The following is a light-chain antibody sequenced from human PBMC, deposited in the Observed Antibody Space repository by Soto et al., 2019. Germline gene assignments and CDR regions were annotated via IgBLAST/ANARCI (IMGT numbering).Light chain of an antibody. CDR3: QQYNNWPRT. Sequence: EIALTQSPGTLSLSPGERATLSCRASQTLSNSFIAWYQHKPGQAPRLLIYGASTRATGIPARFSGSGSGTEFTLTISSLQSEDFAVYYCQQYNNWPRTFGQGTKVDIK. CDR1: QTLSNS. V-gene: IGKV3-15*01. CDR2: GAS. J-gene: IGKJ1*01.